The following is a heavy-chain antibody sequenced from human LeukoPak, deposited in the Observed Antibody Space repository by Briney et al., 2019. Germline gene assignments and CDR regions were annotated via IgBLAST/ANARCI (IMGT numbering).Heavy chain of an antibody. CDR1: GYTFTSYY. J-gene: IGHJ3*01. V-gene: IGHV1-46*01. CDR2: INPSGGST. Sequence: GASVKVSCKASGYTFTSYYMHWVRQAPGQGLEWMGIINPSGGSTSYAQKFQGRVTMTGDTSASTVDMELSSLRFEDTAVYYCTRAERIVGVTSLLDEFDVWGLGTMVTVSS. CDR3: TRAERIVGVTSLLDEFDV. D-gene: IGHD2-21*02.